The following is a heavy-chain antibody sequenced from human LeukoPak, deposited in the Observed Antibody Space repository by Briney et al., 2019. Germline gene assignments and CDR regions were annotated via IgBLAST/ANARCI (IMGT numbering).Heavy chain of an antibody. CDR2: IYYSGST. Sequence: SETLSLTCTVSGGSISSYYWSWIRQPPGKGLEWIGYIYYSGSTNYNPSLKSRVTISVDTSKNQFSLKLSSVTAADTAVYYCARAAYPYDILTGYYTGYFDYWGQGTLVTVSS. J-gene: IGHJ4*02. CDR1: GGSISSYY. V-gene: IGHV4-59*01. D-gene: IGHD3-9*01. CDR3: ARAAYPYDILTGYYTGYFDY.